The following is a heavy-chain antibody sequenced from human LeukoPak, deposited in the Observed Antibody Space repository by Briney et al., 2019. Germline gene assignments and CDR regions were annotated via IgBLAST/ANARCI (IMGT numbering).Heavy chain of an antibody. D-gene: IGHD3-16*02. CDR3: AGIVAAANAAFDI. J-gene: IGHJ3*02. V-gene: IGHV4-39*07. CDR2: IYYSGST. Sequence: PSETLSLTCTVSGGSISSSSYYWGWIRQPPGKGLEWIGSIYYSGSTYYNPSLKSRVTISVDTSKNQFSLKLSSVTAADTAVYYCAGIVAAANAAFDIWGQGTMVTVSS. CDR1: GGSISSSSYY.